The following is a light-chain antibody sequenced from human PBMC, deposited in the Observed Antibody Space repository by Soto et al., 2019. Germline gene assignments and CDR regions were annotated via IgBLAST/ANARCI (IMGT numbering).Light chain of an antibody. CDR2: DVT. Sequence: QSVLTQPASVSGSPRQSITISCTGTSSDVGAYNYVSWYQQHPGKAPKLMIYDVTNRPSGVSSRFSGSKSGNTASLTISGLQAEYEADYYCSSYTSSTALVVFGGGTKLTVL. J-gene: IGLJ2*01. V-gene: IGLV2-14*01. CDR1: SSDVGAYNY. CDR3: SSYTSSTALVV.